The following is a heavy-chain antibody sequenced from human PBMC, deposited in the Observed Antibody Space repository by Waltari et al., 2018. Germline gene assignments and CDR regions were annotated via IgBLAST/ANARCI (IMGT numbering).Heavy chain of an antibody. V-gene: IGHV4-39*07. CDR3: ARDALFYSRITIFGVVRDNAFDI. CDR2: IYYSGST. CDR1: GGSISSSSYY. Sequence: QLQLQESGPGLVKPSETLSLTCTVSGGSISSSSYYWGWIRQPPGKGLEWIGSIYYSGSTSYNPSLKSRVTISVDTSKNQFSLKLSSVTAAYTAVYYCARDALFYSRITIFGVVRDNAFDIWGQGTMVTVSS. J-gene: IGHJ3*02. D-gene: IGHD3-3*01.